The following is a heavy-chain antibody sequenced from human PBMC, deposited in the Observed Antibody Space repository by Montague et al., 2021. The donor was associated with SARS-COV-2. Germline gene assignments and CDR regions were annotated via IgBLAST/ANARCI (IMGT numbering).Heavy chain of an antibody. CDR3: ARFPYYYDNWFDP. Sequence: SETLSLTCTVSGGSISSSSYYWGWIRQPPGKRLEWIGSIYYSGGTYYNPSLKSRVTISVDTSKSQFSLKLSSGTAADTAVYYCARFPYYYDNWFDPWGQGTLVTVSS. D-gene: IGHD3-22*01. CDR1: GGSISSSSYY. CDR2: IYYSGGT. J-gene: IGHJ5*02. V-gene: IGHV4-39*01.